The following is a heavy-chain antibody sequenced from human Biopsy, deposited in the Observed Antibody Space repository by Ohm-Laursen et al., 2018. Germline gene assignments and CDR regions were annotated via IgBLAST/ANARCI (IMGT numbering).Heavy chain of an antibody. J-gene: IGHJ6*02. Sequence: SVKVSCKASEYTVTDYYIHWVRQAPGQGFEWMGWINPKSGVANHAQNFQGRVSMTRDTSISTVYMELSSLRSDDTAVYYCARDMTVTARPYYYSGVDVWGPGTRVTVSS. CDR2: INPKSGVA. CDR3: ARDMTVTARPYYYSGVDV. D-gene: IGHD4-17*01. CDR1: EYTVTDYY. V-gene: IGHV1-2*02.